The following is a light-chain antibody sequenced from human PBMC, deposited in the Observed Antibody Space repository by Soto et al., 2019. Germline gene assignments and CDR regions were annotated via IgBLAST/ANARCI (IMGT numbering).Light chain of an antibody. CDR2: AAS. Sequence: DIQMTQSPSSLSASVGDRVTITCRASQSISSYLNWYQQKPGKAPKLLIYAASSLQSGVPSRFSGSGSGTDFTLTISGLQPDDFATYYCQQSYSTPPTFGGGTKVEIK. V-gene: IGKV1-39*01. J-gene: IGKJ4*02. CDR3: QQSYSTPPT. CDR1: QSISSY.